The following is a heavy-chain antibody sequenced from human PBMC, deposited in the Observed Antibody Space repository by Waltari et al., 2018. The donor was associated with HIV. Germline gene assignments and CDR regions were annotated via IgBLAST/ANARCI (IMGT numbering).Heavy chain of an antibody. CDR2: TYYSSKWNH. CDR1: GDSSSSYGVA. Sequence: QVHLQQSGLGLVKPSQTLALTCAISGDSSSSYGVAWNWIRQSPSRVLEWLGRTYYSSKWNHDFAVSVKGRINIHPDTSKNQFSLQLNSLTSEDTAMYYCARGRYSAIDYWGQGTLVTVSS. V-gene: IGHV6-1*02. D-gene: IGHD2-21*01. J-gene: IGHJ4*02. CDR3: ARGRYSAIDY.